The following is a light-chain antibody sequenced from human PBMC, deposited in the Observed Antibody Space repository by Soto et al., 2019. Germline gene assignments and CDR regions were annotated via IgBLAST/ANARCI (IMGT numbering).Light chain of an antibody. V-gene: IGLV2-14*01. J-gene: IGLJ2*01. CDR3: SSYTSSMSVV. CDR2: EVS. CDR1: GNDVGGYKY. Sequence: QSVLTQPASVSGSPGQSITISCTGTGNDVGGYKYVSWYQQHPGKVPKLMIFEVSNRPSGVSKRFSGSKSANTASLNISARQADDEADYYCSSYTSSMSVVFGGGTKLTVL.